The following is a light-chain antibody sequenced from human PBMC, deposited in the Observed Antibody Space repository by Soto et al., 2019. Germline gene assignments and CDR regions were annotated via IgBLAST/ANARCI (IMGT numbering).Light chain of an antibody. CDR1: QSVGSF. CDR3: QHRSNWLGT. J-gene: IGKJ3*01. CDR2: DAS. V-gene: IGKV3-11*01. Sequence: EIVLTQSLATLSLSPGERATLSCRASQSVGSFLAWYQQKSGQAPRLLIYDASNRAPGIPARFSGSGSGTDFPLTISSLEPEDFAVYYCQHRSNWLGTFGPGTKVDIK.